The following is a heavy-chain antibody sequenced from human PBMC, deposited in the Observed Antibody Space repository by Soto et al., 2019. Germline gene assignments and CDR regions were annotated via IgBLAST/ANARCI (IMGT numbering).Heavy chain of an antibody. CDR2: INPNSGGT. D-gene: IGHD6-19*01. CDR3: ARVGMYSSGLHYYYYYGMDV. J-gene: IGHJ6*02. Sequence: ASVKVSCKASGYTFTGYYMHWVRQAPGRGLEWMGWINPNSGGTNYAQKFQGRVTMTRDTSISTAYMELSRLRSDDTAVYYCARVGMYSSGLHYYYYYGMDVWGQGTTVTVSS. V-gene: IGHV1-2*02. CDR1: GYTFTGYY.